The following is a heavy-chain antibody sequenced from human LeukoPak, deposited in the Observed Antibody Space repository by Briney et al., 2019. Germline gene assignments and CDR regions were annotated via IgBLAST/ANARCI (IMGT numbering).Heavy chain of an antibody. CDR2: INPVFNTP. CDR1: GGSFSSYA. D-gene: IGHD2-2*01. V-gene: IGHV1-69*05. J-gene: IGHJ5*02. Sequence: SVKVSCKASGGSFSSYAILWVRQAPGQGLEWMGGINPVFNTPHYAPKFQGRVTITMDESTSTVYMELSSLKSEDTAVFYCARVSARDCSSNSCWGWLDPWGQGTLVTVSS. CDR3: ARVSARDCSSNSCWGWLDP.